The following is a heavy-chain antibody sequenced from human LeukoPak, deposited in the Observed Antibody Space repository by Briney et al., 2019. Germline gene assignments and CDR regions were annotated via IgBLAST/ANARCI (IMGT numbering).Heavy chain of an antibody. V-gene: IGHV3-7*01. Sequence: GGSLRLSCEGSAFIFSGHWMNWVRQTPGKGPEWVANIRQDGSEKFYVDSVKGRFTISRDNAKNSLYLQMNSLRADDTAVYYCARVFGSGSYIDYWGQGTLVTVSS. CDR1: AFIFSGHW. D-gene: IGHD6-19*01. CDR3: ARVFGSGSYIDY. J-gene: IGHJ4*02. CDR2: IRQDGSEK.